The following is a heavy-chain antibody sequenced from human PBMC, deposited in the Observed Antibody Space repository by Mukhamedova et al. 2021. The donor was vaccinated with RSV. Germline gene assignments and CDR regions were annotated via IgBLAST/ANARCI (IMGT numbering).Heavy chain of an antibody. J-gene: IGHJ4*02. CDR3: TSSTMNDYDLFDS. Sequence: KGKNYATEYGASVKGRFTISRDDSKNTAYLQMNSLETEDTALYYCTSSTMNDYDLFDSWGQGTLVTVSS. D-gene: IGHD4-17*01. V-gene: IGHV3-73*01. CDR2: KGKNYAT.